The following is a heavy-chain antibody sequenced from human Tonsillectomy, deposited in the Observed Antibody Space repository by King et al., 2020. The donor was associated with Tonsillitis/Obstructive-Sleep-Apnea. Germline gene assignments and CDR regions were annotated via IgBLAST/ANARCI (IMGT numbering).Heavy chain of an antibody. Sequence: VQLVESGGGLKPGGSLRLSCAASGFTFSNAWMSWVRQAPGKGLEWVGRIKSKTDGGRTDYAAPGKGRFTISRDDSKKMLYLQMNSLKTEDTAVYYCSTDRRNWGQGTLVTVSS. J-gene: IGHJ4*02. CDR1: GFTFSNAW. V-gene: IGHV3-15*01. CDR2: IKSKTDGGRT. CDR3: STDRRN.